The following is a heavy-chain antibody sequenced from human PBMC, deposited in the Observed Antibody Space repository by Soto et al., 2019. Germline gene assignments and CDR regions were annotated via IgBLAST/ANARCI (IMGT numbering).Heavy chain of an antibody. CDR1: GFTXXDYA. J-gene: IGHJ2*01. V-gene: IGHV3-9*01. Sequence: EVQLVESGGGLVQPGRSLRLSCAASGFTXXDYAMHWVRQXPGKGLEWVSGISWNSGSIGYADSVKGRFTISRDNAKNSLYLQMNSLRAEDTALYYCAXXXXXXXXXXXXXFDLWGRGTLVTVSS. CDR3: AXXXXXXXXXXXXXFDL. CDR2: ISWNSGSI.